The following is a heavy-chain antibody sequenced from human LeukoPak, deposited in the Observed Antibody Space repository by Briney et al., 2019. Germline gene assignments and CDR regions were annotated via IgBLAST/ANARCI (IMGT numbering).Heavy chain of an antibody. D-gene: IGHD1-20*01. CDR2: IKQDGSEK. CDR1: GFTFSNYW. V-gene: IGHV3-7*05. J-gene: IGHJ4*02. CDR3: ARGGNWNFGN. Sequence: PWGSLRFSCAGSGFTFSNYWMNWVRQAPGKGLEWVANIKQDGSEKYYVDSVKGRFTISRDNAKNSLYLQMNSLRAEDTAVYYCARGGNWNFGNWGQGTLVTVSS.